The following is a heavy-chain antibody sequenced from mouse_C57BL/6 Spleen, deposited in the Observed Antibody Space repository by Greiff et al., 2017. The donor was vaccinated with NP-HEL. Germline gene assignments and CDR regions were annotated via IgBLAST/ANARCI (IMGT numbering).Heavy chain of an antibody. Sequence: EVKLQESGPGLVKPSQSLSLTCSVTGYSITSGYYWNWIRQFPGNKLEWMGYISYDGSNNYNPSLKNRISITRDTSKNQFFLKLNSVTTEDTATYYCAREGNEGYAMDYWGQGTSVTVSS. CDR1: GYSITSGYY. CDR3: AREGNEGYAMDY. J-gene: IGHJ4*01. V-gene: IGHV3-6*01. CDR2: ISYDGSN. D-gene: IGHD2-1*01.